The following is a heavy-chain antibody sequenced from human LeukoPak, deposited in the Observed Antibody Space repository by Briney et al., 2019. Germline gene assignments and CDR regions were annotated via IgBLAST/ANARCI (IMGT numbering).Heavy chain of an antibody. CDR1: GSSISPYY. CDR2: IYYSGST. V-gene: IGHV4-59*01. D-gene: IGHD3-16*01. Sequence: SETLSLTCTVSGSSISPYYWSCIRQPPGKGMEWIGYIYYSGSTNYNPSLKSRVTISVDTSNNQFSLKLRSVTAADTAVYYCARRTSRGGGIDYWGQGTLVTVSS. J-gene: IGHJ4*02. CDR3: ARRTSRGGGIDY.